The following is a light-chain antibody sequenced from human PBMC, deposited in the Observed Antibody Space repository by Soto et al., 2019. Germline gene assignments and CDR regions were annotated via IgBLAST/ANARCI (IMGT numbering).Light chain of an antibody. CDR3: QQVPCFPWT. CDR1: QTIYSF. V-gene: IGKV1-5*01. J-gene: IGKJ1*01. Sequence: DIQMTQSPSTLSASVGDRVTITCRASQTIYSFLAWYQQKAGKAPKLLIYDASNLESGVPSRFSGSGSGTEFTPPGRSPAPGGFATFFLQQVPCFPWTFGQGDQGGN. CDR2: DAS.